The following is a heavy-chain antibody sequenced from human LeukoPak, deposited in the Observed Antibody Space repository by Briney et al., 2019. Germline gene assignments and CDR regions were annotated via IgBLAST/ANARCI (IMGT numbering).Heavy chain of an antibody. CDR3: ARADVSLLWFGEGPFDY. J-gene: IGHJ4*02. V-gene: IGHV1-2*02. CDR2: INPNSGGT. D-gene: IGHD3-10*01. CDR1: GYTFTGYY. Sequence: GASVKVSCKASGYTFTGYYMHWVRQAPGQGLEWMGWINPNSGGTNYAQKFQGRVTMTRDTFISTAYMELSRLRSDDTAVYYCARADVSLLWFGEGPFDYWGQGTLVTVSS.